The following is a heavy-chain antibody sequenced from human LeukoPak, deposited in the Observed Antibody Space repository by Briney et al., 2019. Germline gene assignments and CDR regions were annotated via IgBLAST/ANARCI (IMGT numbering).Heavy chain of an antibody. CDR2: INWNGGST. Sequence: GGSLRLSCAASGFTFDDYGMSWVRQAPGKGLEWVSGINWNGGSTGYVDSVKGRFTISRDNAKNSLYLQMNSLRAEDTALYHCARRGLYYYDSSGESDAFDIWGQGTMVTVSS. CDR3: ARRGLYYYDSSGESDAFDI. CDR1: GFTFDDYG. V-gene: IGHV3-20*01. D-gene: IGHD3-22*01. J-gene: IGHJ3*02.